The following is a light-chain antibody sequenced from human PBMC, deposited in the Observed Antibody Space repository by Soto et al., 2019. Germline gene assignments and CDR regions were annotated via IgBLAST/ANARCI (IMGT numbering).Light chain of an antibody. J-gene: IGLJ3*02. CDR2: EVS. V-gene: IGLV2-14*01. CDR3: SSYRSSGTLV. Sequence: QSALTQPASVSGSPGQSITISCTGTSSDIGIYNYVSWYQQHPGKAPKLMIYEVSNRPSGVSNRFSGSKSDNTASLTISGLQAEDEADYYCSSYRSSGTLVFGGGTKLTVL. CDR1: SSDIGIYNY.